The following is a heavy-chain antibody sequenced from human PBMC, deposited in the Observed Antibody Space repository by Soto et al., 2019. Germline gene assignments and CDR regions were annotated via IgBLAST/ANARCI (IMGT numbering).Heavy chain of an antibody. CDR3: ARGGGNFDQ. D-gene: IGHD3-16*01. CDR2: IKQDGSNK. CDR1: GFTLSGYW. J-gene: IGHJ4*02. Sequence: EVRLVESGGGLVQPGGSPRLTCAASGFTLSGYWMSWVRQAPGKGLEWVANIKQDGSNKYYVDSVKGRFTISRDNDKNSLYLEMNGLRVEDTAVYYCARGGGNFDQWGQGTLVTVSP. V-gene: IGHV3-7*04.